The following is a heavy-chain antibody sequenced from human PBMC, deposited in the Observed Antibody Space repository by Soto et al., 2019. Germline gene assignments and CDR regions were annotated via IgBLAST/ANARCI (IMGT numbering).Heavy chain of an antibody. V-gene: IGHV3-33*01. D-gene: IGHD6-13*01. CDR2: IRYDGSNK. Sequence: QVQLVESGGGVVQPGRSLRLSCAASGFTFSSYGMHWVRQAPGKGLEWVAVIRYDGSNKYYADSVKGRFTISRDNSKNTLYLQMNSLRAEDTAVYYCARELWYSSSWYMDYWGQGTLVTVSS. CDR3: ARELWYSSSWYMDY. J-gene: IGHJ4*02. CDR1: GFTFSSYG.